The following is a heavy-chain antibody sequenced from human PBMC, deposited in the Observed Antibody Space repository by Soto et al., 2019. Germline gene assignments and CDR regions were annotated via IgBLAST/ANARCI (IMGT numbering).Heavy chain of an antibody. D-gene: IGHD1-26*01. CDR2: IIPILGIA. CDR3: ARDAYSGSYYVY. J-gene: IGHJ4*02. V-gene: IGHV1-69*08. Sequence: QVQLVQSGAEVKKPGSSVKVSCKASGGTFSSYTISWVRQAPGQGLEWMGRIIPILGIANYAQKFPGRVTITADKSTSTAYMELSSLRSEDTAVYYCARDAYSGSYYVYWGQGTLVTVSS. CDR1: GGTFSSYT.